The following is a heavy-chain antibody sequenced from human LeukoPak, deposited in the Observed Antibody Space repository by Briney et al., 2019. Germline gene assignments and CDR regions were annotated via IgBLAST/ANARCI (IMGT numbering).Heavy chain of an antibody. CDR3: TKGGSFSGSYYINWFDP. J-gene: IGHJ5*02. Sequence: PGGSLRLSCAASGFTLSSYWMSWVRQAPGKGLEWVTTINSSGGKNYAESVKGRFTISRDNSKKTLYLQMNSLRPEDTAVYYCTKGGSFSGSYYINWFDPWGQGTLATVSS. V-gene: IGHV3-23*01. CDR1: GFTLSSYW. D-gene: IGHD3-10*01. CDR2: INSSGGK.